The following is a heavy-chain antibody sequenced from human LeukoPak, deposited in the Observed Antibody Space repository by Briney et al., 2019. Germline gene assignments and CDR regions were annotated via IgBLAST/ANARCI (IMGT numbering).Heavy chain of an antibody. Sequence: GGSLRLSCAVSGFTVSGNYMSWVRQAPGKGLEWVSLIYSGGTTYYADSVKGRFTISRDNSKNTLYLQMNSLRAEDTAVYYCAKNPQYYGSGSYADYWGQGTLVTVSS. V-gene: IGHV3-53*01. CDR2: IYSGGTT. CDR1: GFTVSGNY. D-gene: IGHD3-10*01. CDR3: AKNPQYYGSGSYADY. J-gene: IGHJ4*02.